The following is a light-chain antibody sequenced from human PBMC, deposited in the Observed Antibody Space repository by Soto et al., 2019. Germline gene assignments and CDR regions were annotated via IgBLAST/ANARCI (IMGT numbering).Light chain of an antibody. CDR3: LLSYTGAHV. CDR2: DTS. J-gene: IGLJ1*01. Sequence: QAVVTQEPSLTVSPGGTVTLTCGSSTGAVTSGHYPYWFQQKPGQAPRTLIYDTSDKHSWTPARFSGSLLGGKAALTLSGPQPEDEAEYYCLLSYTGAHVFGTRTKLTVL. CDR1: TGAVTSGHY. V-gene: IGLV7-46*01.